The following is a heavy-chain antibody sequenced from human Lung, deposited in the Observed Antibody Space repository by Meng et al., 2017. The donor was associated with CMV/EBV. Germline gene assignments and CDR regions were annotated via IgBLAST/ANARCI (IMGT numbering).Heavy chain of an antibody. D-gene: IGHD3-10*01. CDR3: ARASYGSGSPLGESWFDH. CDR2: LHSSGST. CDR1: RGCICSGGYY. V-gene: IGHV4-31*03. J-gene: IGHJ5*02. Sequence: QLQWSVPGLGKPAQTLSLTCTVSRGCICSGGYYRSWIRQDPGKGLDWIGYLHSSGSTYYNPSPRSRLTISVDTSKNKFSLKLSSVTAADKAVYYCARASYGSGSPLGESWFDHWGQGTLVTVSS.